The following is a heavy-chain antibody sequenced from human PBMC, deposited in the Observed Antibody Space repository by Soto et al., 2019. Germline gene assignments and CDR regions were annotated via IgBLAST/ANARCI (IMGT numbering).Heavy chain of an antibody. V-gene: IGHV3-13*01. J-gene: IGHJ6*02. CDR2: IGTAGDT. CDR3: ARRYYYGMDV. CDR1: GFTFSSYD. Sequence: EVQLVESGGGLVQPGGSLRLSCAASGFTFSSYDMHWVRQATGKGLEWVSAIGTAGDTYYPGSVKGRFTIARENAKNSLYLQINSRRAGATAVYYCARRYYYGMDVWGQGTTVTVSS.